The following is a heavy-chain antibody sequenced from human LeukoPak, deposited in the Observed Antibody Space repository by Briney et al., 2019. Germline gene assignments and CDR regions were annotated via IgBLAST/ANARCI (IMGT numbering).Heavy chain of an antibody. J-gene: IGHJ5*02. D-gene: IGHD5-24*01. CDR3: ARVRLGWATRWFDP. Sequence: GASVKVSCKASGYTFTSYGISWVRQAPGQGLEWMGWINPNSGGTNYAQKFQGRVTMTRDTSISTAYMELSRLRSDDTAVYYCARVRLGWATRWFDPWGQGTLVTVSS. CDR1: GYTFTSYG. V-gene: IGHV1-2*02. CDR2: INPNSGGT.